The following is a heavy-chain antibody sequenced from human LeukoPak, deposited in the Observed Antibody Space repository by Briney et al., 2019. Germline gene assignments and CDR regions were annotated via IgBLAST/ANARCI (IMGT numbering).Heavy chain of an antibody. D-gene: IGHD2-2*01. J-gene: IGHJ5*02. CDR3: ARDQVSVVVVPAANWFDP. CDR1: GYTFTSYG. V-gene: IGHV1-18*01. Sequence: ASVKVSCKASGYTFTSYGISWVRQPPGQGLEWMGWISAYNGNTNYAQKLQGRVTMTTDTSTSTAYMELRSLRSDDTAVYYCARDQVSVVVVPAANWFDPWGQGTLVTVSS. CDR2: ISAYNGNT.